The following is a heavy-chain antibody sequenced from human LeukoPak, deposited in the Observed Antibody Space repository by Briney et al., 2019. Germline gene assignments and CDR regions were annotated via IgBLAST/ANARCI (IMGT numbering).Heavy chain of an antibody. Sequence: GGSLRLSCGASGFTFSSHAMSWVRQAPGKGLEWGSTISGSDGSAYSADSVKGRFTISRDNSKNTLYLQMNSLRAEDTAVYYCAIDLYGDYPIDCWGQGTLVTVSS. D-gene: IGHD4-17*01. CDR3: AIDLYGDYPIDC. CDR2: ISGSDGSA. CDR1: GFTFSSHA. V-gene: IGHV3-23*01. J-gene: IGHJ4*02.